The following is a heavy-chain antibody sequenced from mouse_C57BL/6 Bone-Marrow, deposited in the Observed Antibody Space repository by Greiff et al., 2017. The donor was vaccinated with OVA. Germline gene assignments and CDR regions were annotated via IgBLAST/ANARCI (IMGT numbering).Heavy chain of an antibody. D-gene: IGHD1-1*01. J-gene: IGHJ4*01. CDR3: ARPPIYYYGSSLYYYAMDY. CDR1: GYTFTSYW. CDR2: IDPNSGGT. V-gene: IGHV1-72*01. Sequence: QVQLQQPGAELVKPGASVKLSCKASGYTFTSYWMHWVKQRPGRGLEWIGRIDPNSGGTKYNEKFKGKATLTVDKPSSTAYLQLSSLTSEDSAVYYCARPPIYYYGSSLYYYAMDYWGQGTSVTVSS.